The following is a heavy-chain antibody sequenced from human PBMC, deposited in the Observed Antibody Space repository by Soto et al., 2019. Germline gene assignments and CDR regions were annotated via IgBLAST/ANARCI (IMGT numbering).Heavy chain of an antibody. Sequence: QVQLVQSGAEVKKPGASVKVSCKASGYTFSNDGITWVRQAPGQGLEWMGWVSAYNGNTNYAQNFKGRVTMTTDTSTSTAYMEVRSLRYYATAVYFCAIPSRYYWNYIMYWGQGTPVTVSS. CDR3: AIPSRYYWNYIMY. CDR1: GYTFSNDG. CDR2: VSAYNGNT. J-gene: IGHJ4*02. D-gene: IGHD1-7*01. V-gene: IGHV1-18*01.